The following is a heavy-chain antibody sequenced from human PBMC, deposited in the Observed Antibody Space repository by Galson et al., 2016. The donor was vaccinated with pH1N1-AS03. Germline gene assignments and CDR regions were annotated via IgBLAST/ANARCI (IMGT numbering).Heavy chain of an antibody. J-gene: IGHJ4*02. CDR2: ISSDGSGT. V-gene: IGHV3-64*01. D-gene: IGHD3-3*01. Sequence: SLRLSCAASGFTFSDYAMHWVRQAPGRGLEYVSAISSDGSGTYYANSVKGRFTISRDNSKNTMYLQMGSLRPEDMAVYYCARRRSYYDFWSGYSDYWGQGTLVTVSS. CDR1: GFTFSDYA. CDR3: ARRRSYYDFWSGYSDY.